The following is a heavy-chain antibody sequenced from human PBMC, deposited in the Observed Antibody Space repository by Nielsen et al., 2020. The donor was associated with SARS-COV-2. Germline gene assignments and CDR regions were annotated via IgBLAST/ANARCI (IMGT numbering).Heavy chain of an antibody. J-gene: IGHJ4*02. D-gene: IGHD3-3*01. V-gene: IGHV4-4*07. CDR2: FDTSGTT. CDR1: GVSITYYY. Sequence: SETLSLTCGVSGVSITYYYWTWIRQTAGKGLEWIGHFDTSGTTFYNPSLKSRVIMSVDTSKNQFSLKMTSVTAADTAVYYCARSAAYYDFWSGYSLDSWGQGTLVTVSS. CDR3: ARSAAYYDFWSGYSLDS.